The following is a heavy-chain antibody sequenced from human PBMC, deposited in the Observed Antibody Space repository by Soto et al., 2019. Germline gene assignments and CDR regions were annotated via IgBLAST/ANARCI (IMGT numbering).Heavy chain of an antibody. CDR3: ARDVPGIAVTYAFDI. CDR1: GFTFSSYS. J-gene: IGHJ3*02. D-gene: IGHD6-19*01. Sequence: GGSLRFSCAASGFTFSSYSMNWVRQAPGKGLEWVSYISSSSSTIYYADSVKGRFTISRDNAKNSLYLQMNSLRDEDTAVYYCARDVPGIAVTYAFDIWGQGTMVTVSS. CDR2: ISSSSSTI. V-gene: IGHV3-48*02.